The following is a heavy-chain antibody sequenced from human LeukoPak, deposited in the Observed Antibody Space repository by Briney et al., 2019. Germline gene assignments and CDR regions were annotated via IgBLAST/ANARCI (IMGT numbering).Heavy chain of an antibody. CDR1: GGSISSYY. Sequence: SETLSLTCTVSGGSISSYYWSWIRQPPGKGLEWIGYIYYSGSTNYNPSLMSRVTISVETSKNKFSLTLSYVTVADTAGYYCVLRDTARARNWFDPWGQGTLVTVSS. D-gene: IGHD5-18*01. J-gene: IGHJ5*02. CDR3: VLRDTARARNWFDP. V-gene: IGHV4-59*12. CDR2: IYYSGST.